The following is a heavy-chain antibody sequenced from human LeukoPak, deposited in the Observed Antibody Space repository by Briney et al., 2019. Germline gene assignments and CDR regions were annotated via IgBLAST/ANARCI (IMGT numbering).Heavy chain of an antibody. J-gene: IGHJ5*02. CDR1: GGSISSYY. CDR2: IYYSGST. D-gene: IGHD3-10*01. V-gene: IGHV4-59*08. Sequence: SETLSLTCTVSGGSISSYYWSWIRQPPGKGLEWIGYIYYSGSTNYNPSLKSRVTISVDTSKNQFSLKLRSVTAADTAIYFCAKNYYASGTNWFDPWGRGTLVTVSS. CDR3: AKNYYASGTNWFDP.